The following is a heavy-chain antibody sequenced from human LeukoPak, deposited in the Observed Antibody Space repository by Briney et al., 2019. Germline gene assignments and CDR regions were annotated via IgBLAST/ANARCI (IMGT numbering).Heavy chain of an antibody. J-gene: IGHJ4*02. CDR1: GYTFTSYG. CDR3: ARDHDLDY. CDR2: ISTYNGNT. V-gene: IGHV1-18*01. Sequence: ASVKVSCKASGYTFTSYGIIWVRQAPGQGLEWMGWISTYNGNTNYAQKIQGRVTMTTDTSTSTAYMELSSLRSEDTAVYYCARDHDLDYWGQGTLVTVSS.